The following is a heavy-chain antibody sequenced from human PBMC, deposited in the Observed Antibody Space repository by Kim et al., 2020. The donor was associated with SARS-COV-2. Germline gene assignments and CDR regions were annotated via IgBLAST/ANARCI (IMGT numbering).Heavy chain of an antibody. J-gene: IGHJ3*02. D-gene: IGHD3-10*01. CDR3: AKDIGSWSSGDDAFDI. Sequence: GGSLRLSCAASGFTFSSYAMSWVRQAPGKGLEWVSAISGSGGSTYYADSVKGRFTISRDNSKNTLYLQMNSPRAEDTAVYYCAKDIGSWSSGDDAFDIWGQGTMVTVSS. V-gene: IGHV3-23*01. CDR2: ISGSGGST. CDR1: GFTFSSYA.